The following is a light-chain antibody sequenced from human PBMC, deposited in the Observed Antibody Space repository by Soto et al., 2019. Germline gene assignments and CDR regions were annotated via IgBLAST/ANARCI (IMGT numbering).Light chain of an antibody. CDR2: AAS. CDR3: QQSYSTPPMWT. CDR1: QSISSY. V-gene: IGKV1-39*01. J-gene: IGKJ1*01. Sequence: DIQMTQSPSSLSASVGDRVTITCRASQSISSYLNWYQQKPGKAPNLLIYAASSLQSGVPSRFSGSGSGTDFNLTISSLQPEDFATYYCQQSYSTPPMWTFGQGTKVEIK.